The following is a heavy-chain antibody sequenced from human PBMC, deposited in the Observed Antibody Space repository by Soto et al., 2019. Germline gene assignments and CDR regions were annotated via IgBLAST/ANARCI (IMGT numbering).Heavy chain of an antibody. CDR3: ARRYSGDFDWLFVDYFDY. J-gene: IGHJ4*02. V-gene: IGHV3-23*01. CDR1: GFTFSSYA. CDR2: ISGSGGST. Sequence: GGSLRLSCAASGFTFSSYAMSWVRQAPGKGLEWVSAISGSGGSTYYADSVKGRFTISRDNSKNTLYLQMNSLRAEDTAVYYCARRYSGDFDWLFVDYFDYWGQGTLVTVSS. D-gene: IGHD3-9*01.